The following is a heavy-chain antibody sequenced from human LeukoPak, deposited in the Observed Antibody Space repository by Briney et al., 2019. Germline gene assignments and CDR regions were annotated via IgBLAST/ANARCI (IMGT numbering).Heavy chain of an antibody. Sequence: GGSLRLSCAASGFTFSSYAMHWVRQAPGKGLEWVAVISYDGSNKYYADSVKGRFTISRDNSKNTLYLQMNSLRAEDTAVYYCASGPRWYYYYYYMDVWGKGTTVTVSS. CDR2: ISYDGSNK. J-gene: IGHJ6*03. CDR1: GFTFSSYA. CDR3: ASGPRWYYYYYYMDV. D-gene: IGHD2-15*01. V-gene: IGHV3-30*04.